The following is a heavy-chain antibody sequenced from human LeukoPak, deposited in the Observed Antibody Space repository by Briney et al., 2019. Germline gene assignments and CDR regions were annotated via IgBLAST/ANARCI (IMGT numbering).Heavy chain of an antibody. CDR1: GFTFDDYA. CDR2: ISWNSGSI. Sequence: GRSLRLSCAASGFTFDDYAMHWVREASGKGLEWVSGISWNSGSIGYADSVKGRFTISRDNAKNSLYLQMNSLRAEDTALYYCAKGDIYQLVGDAFDIWGQGTMVTVSS. D-gene: IGHD1-1*01. CDR3: AKGDIYQLVGDAFDI. J-gene: IGHJ3*02. V-gene: IGHV3-9*01.